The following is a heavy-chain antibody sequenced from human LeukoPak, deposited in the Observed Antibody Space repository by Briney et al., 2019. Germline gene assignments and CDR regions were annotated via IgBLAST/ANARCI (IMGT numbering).Heavy chain of an antibody. J-gene: IGHJ3*02. V-gene: IGHV3-21*01. CDR2: ISSSSSYI. Sequence: GGSLRPSCAASGFTFSSYSMNWVRQAPGKGLEWVSSISSSSSYIYYADSVKGRFTISRDNAKNSLYLQMNSLRAEDTAVYYCAREKGGYYDFWSGPLPSHDAFDIWGQGTMVTVSS. CDR3: AREKGGYYDFWSGPLPSHDAFDI. CDR1: GFTFSSYS. D-gene: IGHD3-3*01.